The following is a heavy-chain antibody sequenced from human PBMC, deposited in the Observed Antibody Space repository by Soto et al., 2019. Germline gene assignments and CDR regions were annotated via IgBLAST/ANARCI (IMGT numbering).Heavy chain of an antibody. Sequence: QVQLVQSGAEVKKPGASVKVSCKASGYTFTSYDINWVRQATGQGLEWMGWMNPNSGNTGDAQKFQGRVTMTRNTSISTAYMELSSLRSEDTAVYYCARTVYVDCLLSSSNYYYYMDVWGKGTTVTVSS. CDR1: GYTFTSYD. CDR2: MNPNSGNT. CDR3: ARTVYVDCLLSSSNYYYYMDV. D-gene: IGHD3-9*01. V-gene: IGHV1-8*01. J-gene: IGHJ6*03.